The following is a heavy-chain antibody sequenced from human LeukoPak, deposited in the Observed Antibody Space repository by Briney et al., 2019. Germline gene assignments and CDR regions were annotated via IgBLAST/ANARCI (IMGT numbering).Heavy chain of an antibody. J-gene: IGHJ3*02. CDR2: INPNSGGT. CDR3: ARVRIGVAGNTFDM. Sequence: GASVKVSCKASGYTFTGYYMHWVRQAPGQGLEWMGQINPNSGGTNYVQKFQGRVTMTRDTSFTTAYMELSGLRSDDTAVYYCARVRIGVAGNTFDMWGQGTMVTVS. D-gene: IGHD6-19*01. V-gene: IGHV1-2*06. CDR1: GYTFTGYY.